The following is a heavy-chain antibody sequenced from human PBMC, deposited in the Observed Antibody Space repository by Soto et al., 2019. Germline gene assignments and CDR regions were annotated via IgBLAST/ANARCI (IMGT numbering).Heavy chain of an antibody. V-gene: IGHV3-33*03. D-gene: IGHD3-22*01. J-gene: IGHJ4*02. CDR1: GFTFSSNG. Sequence: LRLSCAASGFTFSSNGMHWVRQAPGKGLEWVAVIWYDGNKKYYGDSVRGRFTISRDNSKNTLYLEMNSLRAEDTAVYYCVVDTSGLLDYWGQGTPVTFSS. CDR3: VVDTSGLLDY. CDR2: IWYDGNKK.